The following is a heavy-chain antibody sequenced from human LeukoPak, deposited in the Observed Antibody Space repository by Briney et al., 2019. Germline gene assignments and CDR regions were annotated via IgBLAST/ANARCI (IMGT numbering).Heavy chain of an antibody. CDR1: QFTFSSYW. J-gene: IGHJ4*02. CDR3: ASVDYYGSGSYYPY. CDR2: INSDGSST. Sequence: GGSLRLSCAASQFTFSSYWMHWVRQAPGKGLVWVSRINSDGSSTSYADSVKGRFTISRDNAKNTLYLQMNSLRAEDTAVYYCASVDYYGSGSYYPYWGQGTLVTVSS. D-gene: IGHD3-10*01. V-gene: IGHV3-74*01.